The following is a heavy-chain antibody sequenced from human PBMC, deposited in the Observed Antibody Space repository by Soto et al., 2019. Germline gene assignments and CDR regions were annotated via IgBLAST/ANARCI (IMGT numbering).Heavy chain of an antibody. CDR3: ARGLAADGA. J-gene: IGHJ5*02. V-gene: IGHV1-3*01. CDR1: GYTFTHYA. Sequence: QVQLVQSGAEVKKPGASVKVSCTASGYTFTHYAIHWVRHAPGQRLEWMGFINAGSGNTKYSQTFQGRLTLTKDTSVSTAYMDLSSLRSEDTAIYYCARGLAADGAWGQGTLVTVSS. CDR2: INAGSGNT. D-gene: IGHD6-13*01.